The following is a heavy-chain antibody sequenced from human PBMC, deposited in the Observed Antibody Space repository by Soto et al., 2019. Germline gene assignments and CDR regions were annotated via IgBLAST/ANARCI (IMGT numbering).Heavy chain of an antibody. CDR1: GFTFSSYS. D-gene: IGHD2-2*01. V-gene: IGHV3-21*01. J-gene: IGHJ6*03. Sequence: GGSLRLSCAASGFTFSSYSMNWVRRAPGKKQEWVSSISSSSSYIYYTDSVKGRFTISRDNAKNSLYLQMNSLRAEDTVLFYCARDGGVRQLRYYYMDVWGKGTTVTVSS. CDR2: ISSSSSYI. CDR3: ARDGGVRQLRYYYMDV.